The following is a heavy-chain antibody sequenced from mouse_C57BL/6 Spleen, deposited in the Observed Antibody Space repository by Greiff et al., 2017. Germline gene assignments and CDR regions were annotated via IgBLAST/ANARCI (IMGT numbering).Heavy chain of an antibody. V-gene: IGHV1-18*01. CDR2: INPNNGGT. CDR1: GYTFTDYY. J-gene: IGHJ2*01. Sequence: VQLQQSGPELVKPGASVKIPCKASGYTFTDYYMDWVKQSHGKSLEWIGDINPNNGGTTYNQKFKGKATLTVDKSSSTAYMELRSLTSEDTAVYYCARNDGYYLDYWGQGTTLTVSS. D-gene: IGHD2-3*01. CDR3: ARNDGYYLDY.